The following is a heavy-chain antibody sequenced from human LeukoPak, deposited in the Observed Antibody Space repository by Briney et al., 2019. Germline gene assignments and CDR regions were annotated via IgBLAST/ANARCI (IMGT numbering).Heavy chain of an antibody. J-gene: IGHJ5*02. D-gene: IGHD6-25*01. CDR2: IYYSGST. Sequence: SQTLSLTCTVSGGSISSGSYYWSWIRQPAGMGLEWIGYIYYSGSTNYNPSLKSRVTISVDTSKNQFSLKLSSVTAADTAVYYCARDHPSGGLGHWFDPWGQGTLVIVSS. V-gene: IGHV4-61*10. CDR1: GGSISSGSYY. CDR3: ARDHPSGGLGHWFDP.